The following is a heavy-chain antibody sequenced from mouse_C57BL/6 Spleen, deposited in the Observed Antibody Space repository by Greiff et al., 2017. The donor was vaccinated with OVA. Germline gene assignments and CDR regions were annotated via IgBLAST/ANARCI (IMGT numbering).Heavy chain of an antibody. J-gene: IGHJ4*01. CDR1: GYSITSGYY. V-gene: IGHV3-6*01. CDR2: ISYDGSN. Sequence: DVQLQESGPGLVKPSQSLSLTCSVTGYSITSGYYWNWIRQFPGNKLEWMGYISYDGSNNYNPSLKNRISITRDTSKNQFFLKLNSVTTEDTATYYCARDRDYEGGAMDYWGQGTSVTVSS. CDR3: ARDRDYEGGAMDY. D-gene: IGHD2-4*01.